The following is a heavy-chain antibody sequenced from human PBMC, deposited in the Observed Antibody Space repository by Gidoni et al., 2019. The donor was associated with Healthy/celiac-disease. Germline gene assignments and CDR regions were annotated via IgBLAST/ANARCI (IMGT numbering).Heavy chain of an antibody. V-gene: IGHV4-30-4*01. J-gene: IGHJ3*02. Sequence: QVQLQESGPGLVKPSQNLSLTCTVSGGSISSGEYYGSWIRQPPGKGLEWVGYISFSGGTYYNPSLNSRVTISLYTSKNQFSLKLSSVTAADTAVYYCARVRQFSGSYPGVYDAFDIWGQGTMVTVSS. D-gene: IGHD1-26*01. CDR3: ARVRQFSGSYPGVYDAFDI. CDR2: ISFSGGT. CDR1: GGSISSGEYY.